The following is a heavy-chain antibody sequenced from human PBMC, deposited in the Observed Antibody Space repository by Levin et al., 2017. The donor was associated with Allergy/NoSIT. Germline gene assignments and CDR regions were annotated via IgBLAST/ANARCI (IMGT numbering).Heavy chain of an antibody. V-gene: IGHV3-73*01. D-gene: IGHD2-15*01. CDR2: IRSNPNNYAT. CDR3: TSGECSGGSCYFNDAFHI. Sequence: GGSLRLSCAASGFTFSGSAMHWVRQASGKGLEWVGRIRSNPNNYATSYAASVKGRFIISRDDSENTAYLQMNSLKTEDTAIYYCTSGECSGGSCYFNDAFHIRGQGTMVTVSS. CDR1: GFTFSGSA. J-gene: IGHJ3*02.